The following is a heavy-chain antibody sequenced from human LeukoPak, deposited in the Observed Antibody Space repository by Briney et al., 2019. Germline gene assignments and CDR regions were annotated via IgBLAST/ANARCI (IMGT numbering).Heavy chain of an antibody. Sequence: SETLSLTCTVSGGSISSSSYYWGWIRQPPGKGLEWIGSIFYTGSTYDNPSLKSRVTISLDTSKNQFSLKLSSVTAADTAVYYCARDKSRTYGSADAFEIWGQGTMVTVSS. CDR1: GGSISSSSYY. CDR3: ARDKSRTYGSADAFEI. V-gene: IGHV4-39*07. J-gene: IGHJ3*02. D-gene: IGHD3-10*01. CDR2: IFYTGST.